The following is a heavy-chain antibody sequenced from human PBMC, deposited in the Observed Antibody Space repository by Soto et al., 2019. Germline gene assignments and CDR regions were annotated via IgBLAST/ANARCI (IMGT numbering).Heavy chain of an antibody. CDR3: XXXXXXTGTTWGHWFDP. CDR2: IYYTGST. J-gene: IGHJ5*02. Sequence: QMQLQESGPGLVKPSETLSLTCTVSGGSISSYYWSWIRQPPGKGLEWIGYIYYTGSTNYNPSLKSRLTISVDTSNNHFSLKLTSVTAADTAVYXXXXXXXXTGTTWGHWFDPWGHGTQVTVSS. D-gene: IGHD1-7*01. V-gene: IGHV4-59*08. CDR1: GGSISSYY.